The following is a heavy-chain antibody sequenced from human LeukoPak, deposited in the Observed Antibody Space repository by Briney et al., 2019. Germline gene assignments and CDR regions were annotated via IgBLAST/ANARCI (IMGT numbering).Heavy chain of an antibody. CDR1: GYSFTSYW. D-gene: IGHD2-2*01. V-gene: IGHV5-51*01. Sequence: GESLKISRKGSGYSFTSYWIGWVRQMPGKGLEWMGIIYPGDSDTRYSPSFQGQVTISADKSISTAYLQWSSLKASDTAMYYCASGLGYCSSTSCSADYHDAFDIWGQGTMVTVSS. CDR2: IYPGDSDT. J-gene: IGHJ3*02. CDR3: ASGLGYCSSTSCSADYHDAFDI.